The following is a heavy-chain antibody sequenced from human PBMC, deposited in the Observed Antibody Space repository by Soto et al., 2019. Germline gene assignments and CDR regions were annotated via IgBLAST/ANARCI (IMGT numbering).Heavy chain of an antibody. CDR3: AKQLATIGPTDDFYFDY. Sequence: GGSLRLSCAASGFTFSSYGMHWVRQAPGKGLEWVAVISYDGSNKYYADSVKGRFTISRDNSKNTLYLQMNSLRAEDTAVYYCAKQLATIGPTDDFYFDYWGQGTLVTVSS. CDR2: ISYDGSNK. V-gene: IGHV3-30*18. CDR1: GFTFSSYG. J-gene: IGHJ4*02. D-gene: IGHD5-12*01.